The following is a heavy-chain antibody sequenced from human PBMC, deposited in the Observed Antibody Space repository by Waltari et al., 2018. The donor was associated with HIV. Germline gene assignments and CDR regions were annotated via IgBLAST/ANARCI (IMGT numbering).Heavy chain of an antibody. CDR2: IYPVDSDT. Sequence: EVQLVQSGAEVKKPGESLKISCKGSGYSFTSYWIGWVRQMPGKGLEWMGIIYPVDSDTRYSPSFQGQVTISADKSISTAHLQWSSLKASDTAMYYCARRYCGGDCYLDNWYFDLWGRGTLVTVSS. V-gene: IGHV5-51*01. CDR1: GYSFTSYW. CDR3: ARRYCGGDCYLDNWYFDL. D-gene: IGHD2-21*02. J-gene: IGHJ2*01.